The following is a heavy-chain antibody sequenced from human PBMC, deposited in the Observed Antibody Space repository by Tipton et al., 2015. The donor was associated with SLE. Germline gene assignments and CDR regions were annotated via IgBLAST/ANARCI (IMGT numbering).Heavy chain of an antibody. J-gene: IGHJ3*02. CDR2: VYSSGTT. CDR1: GASLSSGSYY. D-gene: IGHD6-13*01. Sequence: TLSLTCTVSGASLSSGSYYLNWIRQPAGKGLEWIGRVYSSGTTNYNSPLKSRVTISVDTSKNQFSLKLSSVTAADTAVYYCARDGGSSWSLDAFDTWGQGTMVTVSS. CDR3: ARDGGSSWSLDAFDT. V-gene: IGHV4-61*02.